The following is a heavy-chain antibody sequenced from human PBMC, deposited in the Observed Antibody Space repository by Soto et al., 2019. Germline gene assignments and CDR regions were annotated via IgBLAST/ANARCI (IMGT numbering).Heavy chain of an antibody. CDR3: ARGPESSLYYYDSSRYLGYNWLDP. D-gene: IGHD3-22*01. V-gene: IGHV1-2*04. Sequence: ASVKVSCKASGYTFTGYYMHWVRQAPGQGLEWMGWINPNSGGTNYAQKFQGWVTMTRDTSISTAYMELSRLRSDDTAVYYCARGPESSLYYYDSSRYLGYNWLDPCGQGTLVTVSS. J-gene: IGHJ5*02. CDR2: INPNSGGT. CDR1: GYTFTGYY.